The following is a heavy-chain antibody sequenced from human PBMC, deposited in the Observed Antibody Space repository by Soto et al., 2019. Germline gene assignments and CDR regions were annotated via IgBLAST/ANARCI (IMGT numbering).Heavy chain of an antibody. D-gene: IGHD3-3*01. CDR1: GGSISSGGYS. J-gene: IGHJ2*01. V-gene: IGHV4-30-2*01. Sequence: QLQLQESGSGLVKPSQTLSLTCAVSGGSISSGGYSWSWIRQPPGKGLEWIGYIYHSGITYYNPSLKSRVTVSVDRAKYQFSMKLSSVTAADTAVYYGARGRGRLLEWPSYWYFDLWGRGTLVTVSS. CDR2: IYHSGIT. CDR3: ARGRGRLLEWPSYWYFDL.